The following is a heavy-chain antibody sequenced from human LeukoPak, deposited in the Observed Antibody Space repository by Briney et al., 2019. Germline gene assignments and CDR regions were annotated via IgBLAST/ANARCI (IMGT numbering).Heavy chain of an antibody. J-gene: IGHJ4*02. CDR2: IIPILGIA. CDR3: ARTPTGSLDY. Sequence: SVKVSCKASGGTFSSYAISWVRQAPGQGLEWVGRIIPILGIANYAQKFQGRVTITADKSTSTAYMELSSLRSEDTAVYYCARTPTGSLDYWGQGTLVTVSS. CDR1: GGTFSSYA. D-gene: IGHD1-1*01. V-gene: IGHV1-69*04.